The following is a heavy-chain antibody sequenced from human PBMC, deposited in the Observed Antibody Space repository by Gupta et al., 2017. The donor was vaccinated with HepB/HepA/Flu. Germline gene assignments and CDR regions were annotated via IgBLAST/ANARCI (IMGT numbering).Heavy chain of an antibody. J-gene: IGHJ6*03. CDR3: ARGPSSPNGSGSYYRFAYYYYMDV. D-gene: IGHD3-10*01. CDR2: IIPIFGTA. Sequence: QVQLVQSGAEVKKPGSSVKVSCKASGGTFSSYAISWFRQAPGQGLEWMGGIIPIFGTANYAQKFQGRVTITADESTSTAYMELSSLRSEDTAVYYCARGPSSPNGSGSYYRFAYYYYMDVWGKGTTVTVSS. CDR1: GGTFSSYA. V-gene: IGHV1-69*01.